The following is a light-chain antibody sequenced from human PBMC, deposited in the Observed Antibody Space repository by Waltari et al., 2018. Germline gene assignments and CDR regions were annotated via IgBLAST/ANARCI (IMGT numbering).Light chain of an antibody. CDR3: SSHAGSYHPCV. V-gene: IGLV2-8*01. J-gene: IGLJ1*01. Sequence: QSALTQPPSASGSAGQSVTISCTGTSRDVGAYDHVSWYQQHPGNAPKLIIYEVNKRPSGVPDRFAGPKSGNTASLTVSGVQADDEATYYCSSHAGSYHPCVFGTGTKVAVI. CDR2: EVN. CDR1: SRDVGAYDH.